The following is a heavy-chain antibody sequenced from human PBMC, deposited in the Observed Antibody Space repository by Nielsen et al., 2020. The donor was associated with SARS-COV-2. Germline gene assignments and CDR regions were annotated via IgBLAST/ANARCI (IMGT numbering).Heavy chain of an antibody. Sequence: GGSLRLSCAASGFTFSSYAMHWVRQAPGKGLEWVAVISYDGSNKYYADSVKGRFTISRDNSKNTLYLQMNSLRAEDTVVYYCARGRFGELLYKGLDYWGQGTLVTVSS. CDR2: ISYDGSNK. V-gene: IGHV3-30*04. CDR3: ARGRFGELLYKGLDY. D-gene: IGHD3-10*01. CDR1: GFTFSSYA. J-gene: IGHJ4*02.